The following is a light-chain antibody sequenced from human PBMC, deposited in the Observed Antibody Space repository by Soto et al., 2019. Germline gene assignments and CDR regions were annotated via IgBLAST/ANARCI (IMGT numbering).Light chain of an antibody. CDR3: SSYTSTNHVV. CDR1: SSDVGGYNY. V-gene: IGLV2-14*01. CDR2: EVT. Sequence: QCALTQPASVYGSPGQSITISCTGTSSDVGGYNYVSWYQQHPGKAPKLVIYEVTKWPSGVSNRFSGSKSGNTASLTISGLQAEDETDYYCSSYTSTNHVVFGGGTKLTVL. J-gene: IGLJ2*01.